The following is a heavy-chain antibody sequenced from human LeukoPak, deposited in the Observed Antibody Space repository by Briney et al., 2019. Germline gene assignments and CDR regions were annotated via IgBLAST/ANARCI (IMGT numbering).Heavy chain of an antibody. CDR2: INPNSGGT. CDR3: AREEVIAAAGPTLDY. Sequence: GSSVKVSCKASGYTFTDYYMYWVRQAPGQGLEWMGWINPNSGGTNYAQKFQGRVTMTRDTSISTAYMELSRLRSDDTAVFYCAREEVIAAAGPTLDYWGQGALVTVSS. D-gene: IGHD6-13*01. V-gene: IGHV1-2*02. CDR1: GYTFTDYY. J-gene: IGHJ4*02.